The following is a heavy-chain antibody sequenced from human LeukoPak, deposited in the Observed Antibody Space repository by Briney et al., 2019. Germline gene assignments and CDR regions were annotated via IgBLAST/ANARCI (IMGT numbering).Heavy chain of an antibody. CDR1: GFTFSSYG. J-gene: IGHJ4*02. Sequence: GGSLRLSCAASGFTFSSYGMHWVRQAPGKGLEWVAVIWYDGSNKYYADSVKGRFTISRDNSKNTLYLQMNSLRAEDTAVYYCAEEGTVTTFSGNYFDYWGQGTLVTVSS. V-gene: IGHV3-33*06. CDR3: AEEGTVTTFSGNYFDY. D-gene: IGHD4-11*01. CDR2: IWYDGSNK.